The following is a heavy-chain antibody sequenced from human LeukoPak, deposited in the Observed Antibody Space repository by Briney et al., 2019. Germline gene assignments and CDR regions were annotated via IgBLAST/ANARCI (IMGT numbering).Heavy chain of an antibody. CDR2: INPSGGST. V-gene: IGHV1-46*01. CDR1: GYTFTSYY. J-gene: IGHJ3*02. Sequence: ASVKVSCKASGYTFTSYYMHWVRQAPGQGLEWMGIINPSGGSTSYAQKFQGRVTMTRDMSTSTVYMELSSLRSEDTAVYYCARAGFVVGLQSGSDAFDIWGQGTMVTVSS. CDR3: ARAGFVVGLQSGSDAFDI. D-gene: IGHD5-24*01.